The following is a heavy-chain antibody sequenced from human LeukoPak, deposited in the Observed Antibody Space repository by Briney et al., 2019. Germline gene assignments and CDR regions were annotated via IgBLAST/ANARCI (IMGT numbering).Heavy chain of an antibody. CDR1: GGSVSSGSYY. CDR2: IYYSGST. J-gene: IGHJ4*02. D-gene: IGHD5-18*01. Sequence: SETLSLTCTVSGGSVSSGSYYWSWIRQPPGKGLEWIGYIYYSGSTNYNPSLKSRVTISVDTSKNQFSLKLSSVTAADTAVYYCAQGRLGYSYGAFDHWGQGTQVTVSS. V-gene: IGHV4-61*01. CDR3: AQGRLGYSYGAFDH.